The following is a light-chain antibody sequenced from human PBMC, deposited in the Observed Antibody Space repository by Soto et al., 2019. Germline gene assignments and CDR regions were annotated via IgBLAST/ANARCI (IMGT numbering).Light chain of an antibody. Sequence: DIQMTQSPSSLSASGGDRVTITCRASQGISNYLGWFQKKPGNAPKSLIYDASSLHSGVPSKFSGSGSGTDFTLTISSLQPENFATYYCQHDTFGQGTKVDIK. CDR1: QGISNY. V-gene: IGKV1-16*02. CDR3: QHDT. CDR2: DAS. J-gene: IGKJ1*01.